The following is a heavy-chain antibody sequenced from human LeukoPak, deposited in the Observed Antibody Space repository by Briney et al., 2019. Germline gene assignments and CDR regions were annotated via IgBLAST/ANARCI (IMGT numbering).Heavy chain of an antibody. CDR2: IFYTGST. CDR3: ARQRPLGQQLDY. D-gene: IGHD3-16*01. V-gene: IGHV4-39*01. Sequence: SETLSLTCTVSGDSISTTTSYWGWIRQPPGKGLEWIGTIFYTGSTYSNPSLKSRVTISIDTSKNQFSLRLTSVTAADTAVYFCARQRPLGQQLDYWGHGALVTVSS. CDR1: GDSISTTTSY. J-gene: IGHJ4*01.